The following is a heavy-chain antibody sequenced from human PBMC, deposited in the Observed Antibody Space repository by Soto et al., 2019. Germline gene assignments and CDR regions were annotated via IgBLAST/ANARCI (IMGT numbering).Heavy chain of an antibody. CDR2: IWYDGSNK. Sequence: GGSLRLSCAASGFTFSSYGMHWVRQAPGKGLEWVAVIWYDGSNKYYADSVKGRFTISRDNSKNTLYLQMNSLRAEDTAVYYCATAITMIVVAAVDAFDIWGQGTMVTVSS. D-gene: IGHD3-22*01. CDR3: ATAITMIVVAAVDAFDI. V-gene: IGHV3-33*01. CDR1: GFTFSSYG. J-gene: IGHJ3*02.